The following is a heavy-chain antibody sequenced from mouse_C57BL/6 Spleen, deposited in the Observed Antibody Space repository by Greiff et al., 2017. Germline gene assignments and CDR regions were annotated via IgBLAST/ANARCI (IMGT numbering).Heavy chain of an antibody. V-gene: IGHV5-6*01. CDR3: ARHEMAYSNGFAY. CDR1: GFTFSSYG. CDR2: ISSGGSNT. Sequence: EVNLVESGGDLVKPGGSLKLSCAASGFTFSSYGMSWVRQTPDKRLEWVATISSGGSNTYYPDSVKGRFTISRDNAKNTLYLQMSSLKSEDTAMYSCARHEMAYSNGFAYWGQGTLVTVSA. J-gene: IGHJ3*01. D-gene: IGHD2-5*01.